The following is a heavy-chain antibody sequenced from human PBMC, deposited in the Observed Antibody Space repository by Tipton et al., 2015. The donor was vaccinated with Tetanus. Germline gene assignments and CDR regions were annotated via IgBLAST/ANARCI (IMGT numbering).Heavy chain of an antibody. V-gene: IGHV4-30-2*01. CDR3: ARERSGFNVGHLDV. Sequence: TLSLTCTVSGGSVSGGDYHWSWIRQPPGKGLEWIGYIYDSGSTYYNPSLKSRVTISEDRSKNQISLRLRSVTAADTAVYFCARERSGFNVGHLDVWGPGILVIVSS. CDR1: GGSVSGGDYH. J-gene: IGHJ4*02. D-gene: IGHD3-3*01. CDR2: IYDSGST.